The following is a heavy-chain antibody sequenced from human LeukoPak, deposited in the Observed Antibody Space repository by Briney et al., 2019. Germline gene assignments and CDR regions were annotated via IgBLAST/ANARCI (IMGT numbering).Heavy chain of an antibody. Sequence: GGSLRLSYAASVFALRSYSMNWVRQAPGKGLEWISYISSSLGSTYHADSVKGRFTISRHNAKNSVFLQMSSLRAGHAAVYDWVTGKYYSVRGQGTLVTVSS. CDR2: ISSSLGST. D-gene: IGHD2/OR15-2a*01. CDR3: VTGKYYSV. V-gene: IGHV3-48*04. J-gene: IGHJ4*02. CDR1: VFALRSYS.